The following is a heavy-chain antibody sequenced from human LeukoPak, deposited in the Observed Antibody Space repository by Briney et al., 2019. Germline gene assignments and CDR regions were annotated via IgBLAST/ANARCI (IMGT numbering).Heavy chain of an antibody. V-gene: IGHV3-23*01. Sequence: PGGSLRLSCAASGFTFSSYAMSWVGQAPGKGLEWVSAISGSGGSTYYADSVKGRFTISGDNSKNTLYLQMNSLRAEDTAVYYCAKDPPSRKYSSSWEDAFDIWGQGTMVTVSS. CDR2: ISGSGGST. D-gene: IGHD6-13*01. CDR3: AKDPPSRKYSSSWEDAFDI. CDR1: GFTFSSYA. J-gene: IGHJ3*02.